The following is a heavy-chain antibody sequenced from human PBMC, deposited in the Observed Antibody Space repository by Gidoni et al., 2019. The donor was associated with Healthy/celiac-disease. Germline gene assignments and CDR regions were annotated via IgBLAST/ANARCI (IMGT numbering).Heavy chain of an antibody. CDR1: GYSFTSYW. Sequence: EVQLVQSGAEVKKPGESLRISCKDSGYSFTSYWISWVRQMPGKGQEWMGRIDPSDAYTNDSPSFQGHVTISADKSISTAYLQWSSLKASDTAMYYCARRGSGYDFGDYYYYMDVWGKGTTVTVSS. J-gene: IGHJ6*03. CDR2: IDPSDAYT. V-gene: IGHV5-10-1*03. D-gene: IGHD5-12*01. CDR3: ARRGSGYDFGDYYYYMDV.